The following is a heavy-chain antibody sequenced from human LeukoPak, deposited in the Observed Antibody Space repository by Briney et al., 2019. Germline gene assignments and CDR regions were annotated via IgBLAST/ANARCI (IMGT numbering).Heavy chain of an antibody. CDR1: GYTFTSYD. J-gene: IGHJ3*02. V-gene: IGHV1-8*01. CDR3: ARDTELGDAFDI. CDR2: MNPNSGNT. Sequence: GASVKVSCKASGYTFTSYDINWVRQATGQGLEWMGWMNPNSGNTGYAQKFQGRVAMTRNTSISTAYMELSSLRSEDTAVYYCARDTELGDAFDIWGQGTMVTVSS. D-gene: IGHD7-27*01.